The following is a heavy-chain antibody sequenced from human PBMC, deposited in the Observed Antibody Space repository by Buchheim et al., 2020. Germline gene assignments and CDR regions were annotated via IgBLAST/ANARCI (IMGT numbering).Heavy chain of an antibody. CDR1: GFTFNIHA. V-gene: IGHV3-30*04. Sequence: QVHLVESGGGVVQPGRSLRLSCAASGFTFNIHAMHWVRQAPGKGLEWMTSISHDGKVIFYTDSVKGRFTISRDNSKNMLYLHMNGLRPDDTAVYYCATNPYREYWFDPWGQGTL. CDR3: ATNPYREYWFDP. CDR2: ISHDGKVI. J-gene: IGHJ5*02.